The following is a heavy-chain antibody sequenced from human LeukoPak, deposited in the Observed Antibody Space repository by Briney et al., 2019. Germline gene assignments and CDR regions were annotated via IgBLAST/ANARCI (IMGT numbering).Heavy chain of an antibody. CDR2: INSDGSST. J-gene: IGHJ4*02. D-gene: IGHD3-10*01. V-gene: IGHV3-74*01. Sequence: PGGSLRLSCAASGFTFSSYWMHWVRQAPGKGLVWVSRINSDGSSTSYADSVKGRFTISRDNSKNTLYLQMNSLRAEDTAVYYCAKDNRNYYGSGSYLDYWGQGTLVTVSS. CDR1: GFTFSSYW. CDR3: AKDNRNYYGSGSYLDY.